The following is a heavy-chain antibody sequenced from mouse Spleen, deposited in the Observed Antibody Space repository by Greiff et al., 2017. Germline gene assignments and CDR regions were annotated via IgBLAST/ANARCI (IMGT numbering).Heavy chain of an antibody. V-gene: IGHV1-26*01. Sequence: EVQLQQSGPELVKPGASVKISCKASGYTFTDYYMNWVKHRHGKSLEWIGDINPNNGGTSYNQKFKGKATLTVDKSSSTAYMELRSLTSEDSAVYYCARDYDGSEYYFDYWGQGTTLTGSS. CDR1: GYTFTDYY. CDR3: ARDYDGSEYYFDY. CDR2: INPNNGGT. J-gene: IGHJ2*01. D-gene: IGHD1-1*01.